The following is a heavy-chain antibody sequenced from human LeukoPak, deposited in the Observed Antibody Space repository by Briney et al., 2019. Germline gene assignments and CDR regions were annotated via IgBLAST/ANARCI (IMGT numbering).Heavy chain of an antibody. CDR2: IYSSGIT. J-gene: IGHJ6*03. CDR1: GGSISNYY. Sequence: SETLSLTCTVSGGSISNYYWSWIRQPAGKGLEWIGRIYSSGITNYNPSLKSRLTMSLDTSKNQFSLKLTSVTAADTAVYYCARFGPKRMAATGPFYYYYMDVWGKGTTVTVSS. D-gene: IGHD6-6*01. CDR3: ARFGPKRMAATGPFYYYYMDV. V-gene: IGHV4-4*07.